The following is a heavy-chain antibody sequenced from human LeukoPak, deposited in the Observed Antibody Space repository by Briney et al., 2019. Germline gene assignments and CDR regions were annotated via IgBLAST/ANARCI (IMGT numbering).Heavy chain of an antibody. J-gene: IGHJ6*03. V-gene: IGHV3-33*06. CDR1: GFTFSSYG. CDR2: IWYDGSNK. Sequence: PGGSLRLSCAASGFTFSSYGMHWVRQAPGKGLEWVAVIWYDGSNKYYADSGKGRFTISRDNSKNTLYLQMNSLRAEDTAVYYCAKNLYYYYYYMDVWGKGTTVTVSS. CDR3: AKNLYYYYYYMDV.